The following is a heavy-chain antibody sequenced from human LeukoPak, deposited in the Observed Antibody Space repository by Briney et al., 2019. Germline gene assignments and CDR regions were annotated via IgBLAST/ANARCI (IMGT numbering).Heavy chain of an antibody. V-gene: IGHV1-18*01. J-gene: IGHJ4*02. Sequence: ASVKVSCKASGGTFISYAISWVRQAPGQGLEWMGWISAYNGNTNYAQKLQGRVTMTTDTSTSTAYMELRSLRSDDTAVYYCARDPYYDILTGYCPLDYWGQGTLVTVSS. CDR2: ISAYNGNT. D-gene: IGHD3-9*01. CDR3: ARDPYYDILTGYCPLDY. CDR1: GGTFISYA.